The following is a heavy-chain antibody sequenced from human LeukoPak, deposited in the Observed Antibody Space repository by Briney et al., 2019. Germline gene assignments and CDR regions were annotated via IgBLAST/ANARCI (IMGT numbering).Heavy chain of an antibody. V-gene: IGHV1-2*02. CDR1: GYSFTGYY. Sequence: ASVKVSCKASGYSFTGYYMHWVRQAPGQGLEWMGWINPNSGGTNYAQKFQGRVTMTRYTSISTAYMELSSLGPDDTAMYYCATSPPPRHWGQGTLVTVSS. J-gene: IGHJ4*02. D-gene: IGHD6-6*01. CDR3: ATSPPPRH. CDR2: INPNSGGT.